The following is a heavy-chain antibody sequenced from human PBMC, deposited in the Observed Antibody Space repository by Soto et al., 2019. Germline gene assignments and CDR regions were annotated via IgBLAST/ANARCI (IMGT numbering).Heavy chain of an antibody. J-gene: IGHJ4*02. Sequence: EVQLVESGGGLVQPGGSLRLSCAASGFTFSSYSMNWVRQAPGKGLEWDSYISSSSRTIYYADSVKGRFTISRDNAKNSLYLQMNSLRAEDTAVYYCARGGGSSSWYDPLSDYWGQGTLVTVSS. V-gene: IGHV3-48*01. D-gene: IGHD6-13*01. CDR2: ISSSSRTI. CDR1: GFTFSSYS. CDR3: ARGGGSSSWYDPLSDY.